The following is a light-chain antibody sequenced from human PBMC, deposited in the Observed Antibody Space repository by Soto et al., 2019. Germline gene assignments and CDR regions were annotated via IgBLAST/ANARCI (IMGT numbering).Light chain of an antibody. CDR3: QSYDSSLSGYV. CDR1: SSNIGAGYD. V-gene: IGLV1-40*01. Sequence: QSALTQPPSVSGAPGQRVTISCTGSSSNIGAGYDVHWYQQLPGTAPKLLIYDNNNQPSGVPDRFSGSKSGTSASLAITGLQAEDEADYYCQSYDSSLSGYVFGTGTKVTVL. CDR2: DNN. J-gene: IGLJ1*01.